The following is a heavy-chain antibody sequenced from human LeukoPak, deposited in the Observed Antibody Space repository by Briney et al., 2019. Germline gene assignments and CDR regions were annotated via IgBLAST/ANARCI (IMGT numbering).Heavy chain of an antibody. CDR2: IYYSGST. CDR3: ARGYREEYMDV. CDR1: GGSISSYY. J-gene: IGHJ6*03. Sequence: SETLSLTCTVSGGSISSYYWSWIRQPPGKGLEWIGYIYYSGSTNYNPSLKSRVTISVDTSKNQFSLKLSSVTAADTAVYYCARGYREEYMDVWGKGTTVTVSS. V-gene: IGHV4-59*01. D-gene: IGHD1-1*01.